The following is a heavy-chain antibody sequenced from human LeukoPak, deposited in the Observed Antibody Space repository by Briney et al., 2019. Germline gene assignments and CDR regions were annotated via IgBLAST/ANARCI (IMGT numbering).Heavy chain of an antibody. J-gene: IGHJ4*02. CDR1: GFTFDDYA. V-gene: IGHV3-9*01. D-gene: IGHD2-2*01. CDR3: AKSRDCSSTSCFDEAFDY. Sequence: SLRLSCAASGFTFDDYAMHWVRHAPGKGLEWVSGISWNSGSIGYADSVKGRFTISRDYAKNSLYLQMNSLRAEDTALYYCAKSRDCSSTSCFDEAFDYWGQGTLVTVSS. CDR2: ISWNSGSI.